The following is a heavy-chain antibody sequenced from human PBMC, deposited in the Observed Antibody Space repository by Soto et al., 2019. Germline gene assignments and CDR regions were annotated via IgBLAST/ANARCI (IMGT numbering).Heavy chain of an antibody. CDR1: GFTFSSYA. D-gene: IGHD3-22*01. CDR2: ISGSGGST. CDR3: AKDFPYYDSSGYLEAYFDY. V-gene: IGHV3-23*01. J-gene: IGHJ4*02. Sequence: GGSLRLSCAASGFTFSSYAMSWVRQAPGKGLEWVSAISGSGGSTYYADSVKGRFTISRDNSKNTLYLQMNSLRAEDTAVYYCAKDFPYYDSSGYLEAYFDYWGQGTLVTVSS.